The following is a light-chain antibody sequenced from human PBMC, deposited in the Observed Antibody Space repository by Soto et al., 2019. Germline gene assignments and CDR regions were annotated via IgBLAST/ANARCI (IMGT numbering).Light chain of an antibody. J-gene: IGKJ4*01. Sequence: EIVLTQSPGTLSLSPGETATLSCRASQGVSTFLAWYQQRPGQAPRLLIYDASNRATGIPARFSGSGSETDFTLTINSLEPEDFAVYFCQARSDWPPVTIGGGTKVEI. CDR1: QGVSTF. V-gene: IGKV3-11*01. CDR2: DAS. CDR3: QARSDWPPVT.